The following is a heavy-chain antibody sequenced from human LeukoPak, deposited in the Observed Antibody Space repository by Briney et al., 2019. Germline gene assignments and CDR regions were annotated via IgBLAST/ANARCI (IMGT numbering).Heavy chain of an antibody. CDR3: ARAGIAAAGTLDY. V-gene: IGHV1-69*01. Sequence: ASVKASCKASGGTFSSYAISWVRQAPGQGLEWMGGIIPIFGTANYAQKFQGRVTITADESTSTAYMELSSLRSEDTAVYYCARAGIAAAGTLDYWGQGTLVTVSS. CDR2: IIPIFGTA. CDR1: GGTFSSYA. J-gene: IGHJ4*02. D-gene: IGHD6-13*01.